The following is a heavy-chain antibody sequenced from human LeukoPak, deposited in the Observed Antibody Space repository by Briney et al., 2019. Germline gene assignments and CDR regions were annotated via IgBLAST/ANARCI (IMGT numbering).Heavy chain of an antibody. CDR1: GFTFSSFA. CDR3: AKRGGGQTKEFDY. V-gene: IGHV3-23*01. CDR2: VTGTGGDT. J-gene: IGHJ4*02. D-gene: IGHD2-15*01. Sequence: GGSLRLSCAASGFTFSSFAMHWVRQAPGKGLEWVSGVTGTGGDTYYADSVKGRFTISRDNSKNTLYLQMNSLRAEDTAVYYCAKRGGGQTKEFDYWGQGTLVTVSS.